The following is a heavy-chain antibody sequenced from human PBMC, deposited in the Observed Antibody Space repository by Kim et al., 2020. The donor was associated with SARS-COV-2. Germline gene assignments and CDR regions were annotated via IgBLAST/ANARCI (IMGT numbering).Heavy chain of an antibody. CDR2: ISYDGSNK. CDR1: GFTSSSYA. J-gene: IGHJ4*02. CDR3: ARDQSRIAAAGTGLDY. V-gene: IGHV3-30*04. Sequence: GGSLRLSCAASGFTSSSYAMHWVRQAPGKGLEWVAVISYDGSNKYYADSVKGRFTISRDNSKNTLYLQMNSLRAEDTAVYYCARDQSRIAAAGTGLDYWGQGTLVTVSS. D-gene: IGHD6-13*01.